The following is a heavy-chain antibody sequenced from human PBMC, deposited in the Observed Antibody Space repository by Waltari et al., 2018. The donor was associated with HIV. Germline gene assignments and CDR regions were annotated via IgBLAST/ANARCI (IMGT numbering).Heavy chain of an antibody. D-gene: IGHD2-15*01. V-gene: IGHV3-48*02. CDR3: SRDPLEVVSAAR. CDR2: ISRSGTSI. J-gene: IGHJ4*02. CDR1: GFPFSSSS. Sequence: EAQLVESGGGLVQPGGSLGLSCAASGFPFSSSSMSWVRQAPGKGLEWVSYISRSGTSIHYADSVKGRFTTSRDIAKNSLFLQMHSLRDEDTAVYYCSRDPLEVVSAARWGQGTLVTVSS.